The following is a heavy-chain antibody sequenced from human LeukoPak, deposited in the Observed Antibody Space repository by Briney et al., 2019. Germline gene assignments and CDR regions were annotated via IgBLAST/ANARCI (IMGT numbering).Heavy chain of an antibody. Sequence: GRSLRLSCAGSGFTFGGYGMHWFRQTPGKGLEWVAVIAYDGSRAFYADSVKGRFTISRDNSKNTMSVQMDDLRAEDTAVYYCTRYNNDHFDYWGQGALVTVSS. CDR3: TRYNNDHFDY. CDR2: IAYDGSRA. CDR1: GFTFGGYG. J-gene: IGHJ4*02. V-gene: IGHV3-33*01. D-gene: IGHD1-14*01.